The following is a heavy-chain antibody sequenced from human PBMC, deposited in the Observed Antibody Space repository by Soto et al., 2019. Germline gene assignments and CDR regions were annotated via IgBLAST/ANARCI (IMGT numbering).Heavy chain of an antibody. CDR1: GYTFTRYG. Sequence: RASVKVSCKASGYTFTRYGISWVRQAPGQGLEWVGWIHTYNGNTNFAQKLQGRVTLTTDTSTSTAYMELRSLRSDDTAVYYCARDSDYIIDYWGQGTLVTVSS. CDR2: IHTYNGNT. J-gene: IGHJ4*02. D-gene: IGHD4-17*01. V-gene: IGHV1-18*01. CDR3: ARDSDYIIDY.